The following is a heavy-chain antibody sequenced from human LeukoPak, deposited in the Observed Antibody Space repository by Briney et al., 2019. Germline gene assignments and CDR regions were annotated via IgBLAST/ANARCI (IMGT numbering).Heavy chain of an antibody. CDR3: ARDGDYNWNYFDY. CDR2: ISSSSNTI. V-gene: IGHV3-48*04. CDR1: GFTFSSYS. J-gene: IGHJ4*02. Sequence: GGSLRLSCAASGFTFSSYSMNWVRQAPGKGLEWVSYISSSSNTIYYADSVKGRFTISRDNAKNLMYLQMNSLRAEDTAVYYCARDGDYNWNYFDYWGQGTLVTVSS. D-gene: IGHD1-20*01.